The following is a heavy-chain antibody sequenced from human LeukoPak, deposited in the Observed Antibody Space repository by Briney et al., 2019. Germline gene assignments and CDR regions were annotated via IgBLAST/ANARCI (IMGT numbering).Heavy chain of an antibody. CDR1: GFTFSSYA. D-gene: IGHD2-15*01. CDR2: ISGSGGSA. CDR3: AKDLTVVAVAATPGGDAFDI. Sequence: GGSLRLSCAASGFTFSSYAMSWVRQAPGKGLEWVSAISGSGGSAYYADSVKGRFTISRDNSKNTLYLQMNSLRAEDTAVYYCAKDLTVVAVAATPGGDAFDIWGQGTMVTVSS. J-gene: IGHJ3*02. V-gene: IGHV3-23*01.